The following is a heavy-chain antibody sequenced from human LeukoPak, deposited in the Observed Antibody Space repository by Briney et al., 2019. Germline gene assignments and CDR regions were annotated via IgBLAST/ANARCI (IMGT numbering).Heavy chain of an antibody. J-gene: IGHJ3*02. CDR2: IIPIFGTA. D-gene: IGHD3-10*01. CDR3: ARDAASNYYDSASDAFDI. CDR1: GGTFSSYA. V-gene: IGHV1-69*13. Sequence: ASVKVSCKASGGTFSSYAISWVRQAPGQGLEWMGGIIPIFGTANYAQKFQGRVTITADESTSTAYMELSSLRSEDMAVHYCARDAASNYYDSASDAFDIWGQGTMVTVSS.